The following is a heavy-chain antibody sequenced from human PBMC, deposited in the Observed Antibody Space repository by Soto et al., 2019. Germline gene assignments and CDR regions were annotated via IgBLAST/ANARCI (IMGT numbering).Heavy chain of an antibody. J-gene: IGHJ5*02. CDR1: GFTFSSYA. D-gene: IGHD2-15*01. Sequence: GGSLRLSCAASGFTFSSYAMSWVRQAPGKGLEWVSAISGSGGSTYYADSVKGRFTISGDNSKNTLYLQMNSLRAEDTTVYYCAKDLGDCSGGSCYSGWFDPWGQGTLVTVSS. CDR3: AKDLGDCSGGSCYSGWFDP. V-gene: IGHV3-23*01. CDR2: ISGSGGST.